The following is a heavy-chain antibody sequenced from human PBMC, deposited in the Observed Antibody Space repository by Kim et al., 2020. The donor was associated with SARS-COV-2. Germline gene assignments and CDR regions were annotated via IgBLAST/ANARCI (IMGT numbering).Heavy chain of an antibody. D-gene: IGHD6-19*01. J-gene: IGHJ4*02. CDR3: AKDMIAVAGTIDY. V-gene: IGHV3-9*01. CDR1: GFTFDDYA. CDR2: ISWNSGSI. Sequence: GGSLRLSCAASGFTFDDYAMHWVRQAPGKGLEWVSGISWNSGSIGYADSVKGRFTISRDNAKNSLYLQMNSLRAEETALYYCAKDMIAVAGTIDYWGQGTLVPVSS.